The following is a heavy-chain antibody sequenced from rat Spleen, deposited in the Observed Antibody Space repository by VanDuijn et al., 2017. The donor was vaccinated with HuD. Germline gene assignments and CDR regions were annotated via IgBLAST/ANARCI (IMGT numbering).Heavy chain of an antibody. J-gene: IGHJ4*01. Sequence: EVQLVETGGGLVQPGRSLKLSCVASGFTFSGYWMYWIRQAPGKGLEWVSSINTDGDSTYYPDSVKGRFTISRDNAENTVYLQMNSLRSEDTATYYCAKDGDGGYVMDAWGQGTSVTVSS. CDR2: INTDGDST. D-gene: IGHD1-11*01. V-gene: IGHV5-58*01. CDR3: AKDGDGGYVMDA. CDR1: GFTFSGYW.